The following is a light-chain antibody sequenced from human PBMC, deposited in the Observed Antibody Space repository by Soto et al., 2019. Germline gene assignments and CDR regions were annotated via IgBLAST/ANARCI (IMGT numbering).Light chain of an antibody. CDR1: SSNIGTNS. CDR2: NND. CDR3: AAWDDSLNGFYV. J-gene: IGLJ7*01. Sequence: QSVLTQPPSASGTPGQRVTISCSGGSSNIGTNSVNWYQQLPGRAPKLLIYNNDLRPSGVPDRFSGSKSGTSASLAISGLQSEDEADYYGAAWDDSLNGFYVFGIGTQLTVL. V-gene: IGLV1-44*01.